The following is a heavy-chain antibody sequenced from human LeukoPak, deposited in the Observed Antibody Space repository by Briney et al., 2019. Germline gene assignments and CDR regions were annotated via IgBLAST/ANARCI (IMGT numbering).Heavy chain of an antibody. D-gene: IGHD5-18*01. J-gene: IGHJ2*01. V-gene: IGHV1-2*02. CDR3: ARVTEHTAMVHWYFDL. CDR1: GYMFTGHY. CDR2: INPNSGGT. Sequence: ASVMVSCKASGYMFTGHYMHWVRQAPGQGLEWMGWINPNSGGTNYAQKFQGRVTMTRDTSISTAYMELSSLRSDDTAVYYCARVTEHTAMVHWYFDLWGRGTLVTV.